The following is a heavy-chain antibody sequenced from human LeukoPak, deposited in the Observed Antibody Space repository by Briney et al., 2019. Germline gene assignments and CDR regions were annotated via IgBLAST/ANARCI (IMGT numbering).Heavy chain of an antibody. J-gene: IGHJ6*02. Sequence: PSETLSLTCTVSGGSVSSDSYYWSWIRQPPGKGLEWIGYIYYSGSTNYNPSLKSRVTISVDTSKNQFSLKLSSVTAADTAVYYCEKTSAATIVGMDVWGQGTTVTVSS. V-gene: IGHV4-61*01. CDR3: EKTSAATIVGMDV. CDR2: IYYSGST. CDR1: GGSVSSDSYY. D-gene: IGHD2-15*01.